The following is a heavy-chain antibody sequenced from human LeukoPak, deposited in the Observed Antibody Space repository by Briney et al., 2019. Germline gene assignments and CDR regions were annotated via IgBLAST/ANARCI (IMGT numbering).Heavy chain of an antibody. J-gene: IGHJ4*02. CDR1: GDTFSTFS. CDR2: IIPMFGKA. Sequence: SVKVSCKASGDTFSTFSISWVRQAPGQGLEWMGGIIPMFGKATYAQKFQGRVTITADESTSTAYMELSSLRSEDTAVYYCARRGGYGSGSYYAFWGQGTLVTVSS. V-gene: IGHV1-69*13. CDR3: ARRGGYGSGSYYAF. D-gene: IGHD3-10*01.